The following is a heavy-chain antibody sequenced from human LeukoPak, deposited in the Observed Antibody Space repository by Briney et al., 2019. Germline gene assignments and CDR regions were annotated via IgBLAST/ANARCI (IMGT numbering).Heavy chain of an antibody. D-gene: IGHD3-22*01. CDR2: IYPGDSDT. Sequence: GESLKISCKGSGYSFTSYWIGWVRQMPGKGLEWMGIIYPGDSDTRYSPPFQGQVNISADKSISTAYLQWSSLKASDTAMYYCARGTYYYDSSGDFPDYWGQGTLVTVSS. V-gene: IGHV5-51*01. CDR3: ARGTYYYDSSGDFPDY. J-gene: IGHJ4*02. CDR1: GYSFTSYW.